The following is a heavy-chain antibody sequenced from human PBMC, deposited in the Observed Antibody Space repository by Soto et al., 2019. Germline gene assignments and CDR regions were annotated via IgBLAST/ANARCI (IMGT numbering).Heavy chain of an antibody. CDR1: GYSFTSDW. CDR2: IYPGDSDT. D-gene: IGHD6-13*01. J-gene: IGHJ6*02. CDR3: ARRAAAASDQYYYYYYGMDV. V-gene: IGHV5-51*01. Sequence: EVQLVQSGAEVKKPGESLKISCKGSGYSFTSDWIGWVRQMPGKGLEWMGIIYPGDSDTRYSPSFQGQVTISADKSISTAYLQWSSLKASDTAMYYCARRAAAASDQYYYYYYGMDVWGQGTTVTVSS.